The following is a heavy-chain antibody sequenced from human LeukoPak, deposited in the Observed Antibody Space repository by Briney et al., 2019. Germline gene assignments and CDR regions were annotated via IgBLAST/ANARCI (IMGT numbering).Heavy chain of an antibody. J-gene: IGHJ6*02. CDR2: INHSGST. D-gene: IGHD3-10*02. Sequence: SETLSLTCAVYGGSFSGYYWSWIRQPPGKGLEWIGEINHSGSTNYNPSLKSRVTISVDTSKNQFSLKLSSVTAAYTAVYYCARATEFYYVPGPYWNNGRDVWGQGPTVTVSS. CDR1: GGSFSGYY. CDR3: ARATEFYYVPGPYWNNGRDV. V-gene: IGHV4-34*01.